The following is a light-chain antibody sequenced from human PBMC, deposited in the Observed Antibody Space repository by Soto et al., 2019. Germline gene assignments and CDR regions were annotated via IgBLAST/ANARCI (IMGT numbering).Light chain of an antibody. V-gene: IGLV2-14*04. Sequence: TENSSDVGGYNYVSWYQQHPGKAPKLMIYDVSNRPSGVSNRFSGSKSGNTASLTISGLQAEDEADYYCSSYTSSSTLYVFGTGTKVTVL. CDR1: SSDVGGYNY. J-gene: IGLJ1*01. CDR3: SSYTSSSTLYV. CDR2: DVS.